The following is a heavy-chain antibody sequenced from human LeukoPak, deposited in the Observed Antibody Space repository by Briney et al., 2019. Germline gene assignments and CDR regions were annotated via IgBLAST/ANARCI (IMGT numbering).Heavy chain of an antibody. CDR3: ARDRRGSTLLFDY. J-gene: IGHJ4*02. Sequence: ASVKVSCKASGYTFTGYYMHWVRQAPGQGLEWMGWINPNSGGTNYAQKLQGRVTMTTDTSTSTAYMELRSLRSDDTAVYYCARDRRGSTLLFDYWGQGTLVTVSS. D-gene: IGHD2-2*01. CDR2: INPNSGGT. CDR1: GYTFTGYY. V-gene: IGHV1-2*02.